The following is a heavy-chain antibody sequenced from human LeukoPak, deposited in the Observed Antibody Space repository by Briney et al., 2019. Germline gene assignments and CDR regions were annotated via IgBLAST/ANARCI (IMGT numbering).Heavy chain of an antibody. J-gene: IGHJ4*02. CDR2: ISAYNGNT. Sequence: GASVTVSCKPSGHTFTTYGISWVRQAPGQGLEWMGWISAYNGNTNYAQKLQGRVTITTDTSTSTAYMELRSLRSDDTAVYYCARDRLPYIQQLEGTTLEYWGQGTLVTVSS. CDR1: GHTFTTYG. D-gene: IGHD6-6*01. CDR3: ARDRLPYIQQLEGTTLEY. V-gene: IGHV1-18*01.